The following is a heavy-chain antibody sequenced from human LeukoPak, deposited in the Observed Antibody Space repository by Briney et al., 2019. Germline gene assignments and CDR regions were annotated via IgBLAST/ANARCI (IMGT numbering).Heavy chain of an antibody. V-gene: IGHV3-7*03. CDR1: GFTFNDYA. CDR2: VNRDGSET. Sequence: HPGGSLRLSCAASGFTFNDYAIHWVRQVPGRGPEWVANVNRDGSETYYLDSVKGRFTISKDNAKNSLYLQMNSLRAEDTALYHCARNNGMDVWGQGTTVIVSS. CDR3: ARNNGMDV. J-gene: IGHJ6*02.